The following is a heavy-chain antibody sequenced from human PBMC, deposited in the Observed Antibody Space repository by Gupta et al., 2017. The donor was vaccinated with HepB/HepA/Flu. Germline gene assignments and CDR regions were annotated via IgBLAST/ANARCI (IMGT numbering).Heavy chain of an antibody. V-gene: IGHV4-59*01. CDR2: NYYSGTT. CDR1: GGPISGYY. J-gene: IGHJ5*02. CDR3: ARVGTKSRNEWLWFDP. Sequence: QVQLQESGPGLVKPSETLSLTCTVSGGPISGYYWNWIRQPPGKGLEWIGYNYYSGTTTYNPSLKSRVTISVDTSKNQISLKLRSVTAADTAVYYCARVGTKSRNEWLWFDPWGQGTLVTVSS. D-gene: IGHD5-24*01.